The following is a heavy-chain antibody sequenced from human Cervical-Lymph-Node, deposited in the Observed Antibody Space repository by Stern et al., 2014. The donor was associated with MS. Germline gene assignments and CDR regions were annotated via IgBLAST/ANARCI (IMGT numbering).Heavy chain of an antibody. CDR1: GYNFASYW. J-gene: IGHJ4*02. V-gene: IGHV5-51*01. CDR2: IYPDDSDA. Sequence: EVQLVESGAEVKKPGESLKISCKGSGYNFASYWIGWVRQVPGKGLEWMGIIYPDDSDARYTPSFQGQVTMSADESIGTAYLQWSSLKASDTAVYFCARKGTYGLDYWGQGALVTVSS. D-gene: IGHD3-10*01. CDR3: ARKGTYGLDY.